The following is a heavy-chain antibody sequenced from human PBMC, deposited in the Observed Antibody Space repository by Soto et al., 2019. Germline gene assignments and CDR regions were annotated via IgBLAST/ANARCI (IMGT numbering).Heavy chain of an antibody. J-gene: IGHJ4*02. D-gene: IGHD2-2*01. V-gene: IGHV3-7*01. Sequence: WWSLRLSCSASVFTFSSYWMSWCRQAPGKGLEWVANIKQDGSEKYYVDSVKGRFTISRDNAKNSLYLQMNSLRAEDTAVYYCARDGLVSGSTSNYWGQGTLVTVSS. CDR1: VFTFSSYW. CDR2: IKQDGSEK. CDR3: ARDGLVSGSTSNY.